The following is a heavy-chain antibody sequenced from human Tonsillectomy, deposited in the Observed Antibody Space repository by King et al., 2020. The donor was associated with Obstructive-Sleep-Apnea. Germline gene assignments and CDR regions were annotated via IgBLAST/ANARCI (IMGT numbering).Heavy chain of an antibody. CDR2: IFSNGEK. V-gene: IGHV2-26*01. CDR1: AFSLRNARMG. Sequence: TLQESGPVVVKPTETLTLTCSVSAFSLRNARMGVSWIRQPPGKALEWLAHIFSNGEKSYSTSLKSRLTISKDTSKRQVVLTMTNMYPVDTATYYCARILLGSAFDIWGQGTMVTVSS. J-gene: IGHJ3*02. D-gene: IGHD7-27*01. CDR3: ARILLGSAFDI.